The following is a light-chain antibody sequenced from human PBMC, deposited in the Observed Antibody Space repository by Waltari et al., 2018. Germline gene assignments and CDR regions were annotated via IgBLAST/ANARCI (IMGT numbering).Light chain of an antibody. J-gene: IGKJ1*01. CDR1: QSINTY. V-gene: IGKV1-39*01. CDR2: AAS. CDR3: QQTYSTPPT. Sequence: MTQSPASLSASVGDRVTITCRASQSINTYLNWYQQKPEKAPKLLIYAASSLQSGVPSRFTGSGSGTEFSLTISSLQPEDFATYYCQQTYSTPPTFGQGTNVEIK.